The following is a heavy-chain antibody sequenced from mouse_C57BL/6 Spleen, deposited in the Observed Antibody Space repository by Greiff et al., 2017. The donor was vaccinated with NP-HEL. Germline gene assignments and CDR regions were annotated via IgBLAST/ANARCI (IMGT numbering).Heavy chain of an antibody. Sequence: QVQLQQPGAELVKPGASVKLSCKASGYTFTSYWMHWVKQRPGRGLEWIGRIAPNSGGTKYNEKFKSKATLTVDKPSSTAYMQLSSLTSEDSAVYYCARLRGSSSGFADWGQGTRVTVSA. J-gene: IGHJ3*01. V-gene: IGHV1-72*01. CDR3: ARLRGSSSGFAD. CDR1: GYTFTSYW. D-gene: IGHD1-1*01. CDR2: IAPNSGGT.